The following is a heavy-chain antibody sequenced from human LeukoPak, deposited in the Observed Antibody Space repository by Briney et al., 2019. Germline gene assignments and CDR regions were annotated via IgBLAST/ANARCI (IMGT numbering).Heavy chain of an antibody. CDR2: IRYDGSTK. J-gene: IGHJ5*02. CDR1: GFTFSSFG. D-gene: IGHD1-1*01. Sequence: GGSLRLSCAASGFTFSSFGMHWVRQAPGKGLEWVAFIRYDGSTKHYADSVKGRFTISRDNAKNSLYLQMNGLRAEDTAVYYCAKGATDVTRWFDPWGQGTRVTVSS. V-gene: IGHV3-30*02. CDR3: AKGATDVTRWFDP.